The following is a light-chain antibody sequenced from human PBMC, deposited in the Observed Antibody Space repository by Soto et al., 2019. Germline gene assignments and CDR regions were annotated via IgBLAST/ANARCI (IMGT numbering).Light chain of an antibody. CDR1: QPVSSNN. V-gene: IGKV3-20*01. J-gene: IGKJ3*01. CDR3: QQSGNTPLFT. Sequence: EVMLLQTPGTLSLSPRETATPSSTPSQPVSSNNLAWYQQKPGQPPRLLIYGVSSRATDIPDRFSGSGSGTDFTLTIGRLEPEGFAVYYWQQSGNTPLFTFGPGTKVDIK. CDR2: GVS.